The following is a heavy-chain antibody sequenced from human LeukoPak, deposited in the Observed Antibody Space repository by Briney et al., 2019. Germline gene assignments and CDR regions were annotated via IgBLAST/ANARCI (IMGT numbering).Heavy chain of an antibody. J-gene: IGHJ4*02. CDR3: ARGNIGASGLDY. Sequence: GGSLRLSCAVSGFSSSSYNMHWVRQAPGKGLEWVAFISYDGATKYYADSVKGRFTISRDNSKNTLYLQMNSLGAEDTAVYYCARGNIGASGLDYWGQGTLVTVSS. CDR1: GFSSSSYN. CDR2: ISYDGATK. V-gene: IGHV3-30-3*01. D-gene: IGHD6-13*01.